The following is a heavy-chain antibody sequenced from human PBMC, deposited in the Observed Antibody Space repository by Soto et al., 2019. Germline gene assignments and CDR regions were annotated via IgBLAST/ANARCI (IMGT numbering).Heavy chain of an antibody. J-gene: IGHJ4*02. D-gene: IGHD1-1*01. CDR3: ARHQRETGTYAQPLDY. CDR1: YGSVSGCDYY. V-gene: IGHV4-39*01. CDR2: ICSSGST. Sequence: PSETLSLTCTVSYGSVSGCDYYWGWVRQPPGKGLAWIGSICSSGSTYYNPALKSRVTISVDTSKNQFSLRLSSVTAADTAVYYCARHQRETGTYAQPLDYWGQGTLVTVSS.